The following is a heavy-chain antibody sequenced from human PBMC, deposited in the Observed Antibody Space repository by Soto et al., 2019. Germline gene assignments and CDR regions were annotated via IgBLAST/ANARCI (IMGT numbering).Heavy chain of an antibody. D-gene: IGHD5-18*01. Sequence: SYSMSLTCCVDGGSISSYFWSWIRQPPGKELEWIGYISYSGSTTYNPSLKSRITLSVGTSKNQFSLRVASVTAADTAVYYCARGHRAMEYYYYYGMDVWGQGTTVTV. V-gene: IGHV4-59*07. CDR2: ISYSGST. CDR3: ARGHRAMEYYYYYGMDV. J-gene: IGHJ6*02. CDR1: GGSISSYF.